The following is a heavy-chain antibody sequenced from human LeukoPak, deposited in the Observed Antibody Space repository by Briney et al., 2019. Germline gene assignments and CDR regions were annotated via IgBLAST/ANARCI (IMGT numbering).Heavy chain of an antibody. J-gene: IGHJ4*02. D-gene: IGHD3-10*01. CDR3: ARSQGFYGSGSYEFDY. CDR2: IRSKAYGGTT. V-gene: IGHV3-49*03. Sequence: GGSLRLSCTASGFTFGDYAMSWFRQAPGKGLEWVGFIRSKAYGGTTEYAASVKGRFTISRDNAKNSLYLQMNSLRAEDTAVYYCARSQGFYGSGSYEFDYWGQGTLVTVSS. CDR1: GFTFGDYA.